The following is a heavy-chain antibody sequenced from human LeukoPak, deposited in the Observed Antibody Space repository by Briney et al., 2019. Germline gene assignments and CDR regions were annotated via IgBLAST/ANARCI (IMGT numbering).Heavy chain of an antibody. D-gene: IGHD3-10*01. CDR3: ARSMVRGQLGAFDI. CDR1: GGSISSYY. Sequence: SETLSLTCTVSGGSISSYYWSWIRQPPGKGLEWIGYIYYSGSTNYNPSLKSRVTISVDTSKNQFSLKLSSVTAADTAVYYCARSMVRGQLGAFDIWGQGTMVTVSS. CDR2: IYYSGST. J-gene: IGHJ3*02. V-gene: IGHV4-59*08.